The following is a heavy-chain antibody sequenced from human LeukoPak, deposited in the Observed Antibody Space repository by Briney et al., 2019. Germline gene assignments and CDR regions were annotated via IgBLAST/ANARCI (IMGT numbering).Heavy chain of an antibody. Sequence: SETLSLTCAVYGGSFSGYYWSWIRQPPGKGLEWIGEINHSGSTNYNPSLKSRVTISVDTSKNQFSLRLTSVTAADTAVYYCAGVAHAARCATCHFDYWGQGTLVTVSS. D-gene: IGHD5-24*01. V-gene: IGHV4-34*01. CDR3: AGVAHAARCATCHFDY. J-gene: IGHJ4*02. CDR2: INHSGST. CDR1: GGSFSGYY.